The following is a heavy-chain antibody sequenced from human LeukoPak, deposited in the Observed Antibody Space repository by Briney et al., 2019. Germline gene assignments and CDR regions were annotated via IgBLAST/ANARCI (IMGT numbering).Heavy chain of an antibody. Sequence: GGSLRLSCAASGFTFSSYSMNWVRQAPGKGLEWVSYISSSSSTIYYADSVKGRFTISRDNSKNTLYLQMNSLRVEDTAVYYCAKVPREGYCSGGSCYVFYFDYWGQGTLVTVSS. V-gene: IGHV3-48*01. J-gene: IGHJ4*02. CDR3: AKVPREGYCSGGSCYVFYFDY. CDR1: GFTFSSYS. CDR2: ISSSSSTI. D-gene: IGHD2-15*01.